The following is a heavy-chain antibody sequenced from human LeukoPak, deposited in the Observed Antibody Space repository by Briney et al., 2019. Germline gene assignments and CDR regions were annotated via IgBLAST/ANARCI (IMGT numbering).Heavy chain of an antibody. CDR2: IYNSGSP. CDR1: GDSLSRYY. Sequence: SETLSLTCSLSGDSLSRYYWRWLPHPPGKGLEGIGYIYNSGSPNHNPHLKRRVTISVDTSKNQFSLKLSSVTAADTAVYYCARLNGRSAVVLAATHRSDPWVQGTLATVSS. D-gene: IGHD2-2*01. J-gene: IGHJ5*02. CDR3: ARLNGRSAVVLAATHRSDP. V-gene: IGHV4-4*09.